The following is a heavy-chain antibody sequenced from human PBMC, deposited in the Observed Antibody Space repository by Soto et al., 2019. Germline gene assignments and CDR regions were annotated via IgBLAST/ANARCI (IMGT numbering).Heavy chain of an antibody. Sequence: ATLSLTCAVSGGSIISGHWWTCVRQAPGKGLEWVGEIYESGITNYNPSLNGRLSISMDQSKNQFSLKLTSVTAADTALYFCARGFSMSDTSDKDRFYFYYGLNVWGQGTTVTVSS. CDR3: ARGFSMSDTSDKDRFYFYYGLNV. CDR2: IYESGIT. V-gene: IGHV4-4*01. CDR1: GGSIISGHW. J-gene: IGHJ6*02. D-gene: IGHD3-10*02.